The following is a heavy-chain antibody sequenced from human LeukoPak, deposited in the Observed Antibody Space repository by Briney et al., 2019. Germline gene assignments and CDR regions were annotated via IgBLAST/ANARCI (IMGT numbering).Heavy chain of an antibody. CDR1: GFTFSSIS. V-gene: IGHV3-21*06. J-gene: IGHJ4*02. Sequence: GGSLRLSCEASGFTFSSISMNWVRQAPGKGLEWVSSISPDGETTYHADSVKGRFTTSRDNAKSSLYLQMNSLRAEDTALYYCTRDLPVPSLVRGIIIYGLIDYWGQGTLVTVSS. D-gene: IGHD3-10*01. CDR2: ISPDGETT. CDR3: TRDLPVPSLVRGIIIYGLIDY.